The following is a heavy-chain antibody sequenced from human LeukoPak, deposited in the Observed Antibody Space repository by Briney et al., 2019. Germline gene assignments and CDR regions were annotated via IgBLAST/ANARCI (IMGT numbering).Heavy chain of an antibody. J-gene: IGHJ4*02. CDR2: IYYSGST. CDR1: GVSLSSYY. V-gene: IGHV4-59*01. CDR3: ARGRKVPAGDSPFDS. D-gene: IGHD2-2*01. Sequence: SETLSLTCTVSGVSLSSYYWGWIRQPPGKGLEWIGCIYYSGSTNYNPSLTSRVTISVDTSTNPCSLKLSSVTAGETAVYHCARGRKVPAGDSPFDSWGEGTLVTASS.